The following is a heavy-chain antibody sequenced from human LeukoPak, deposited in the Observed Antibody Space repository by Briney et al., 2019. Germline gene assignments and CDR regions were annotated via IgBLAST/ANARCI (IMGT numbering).Heavy chain of an antibody. CDR2: IYSGSNN. Sequence: SEALSLTCGDSGGSMTITTYYWVWIRQPPGKGLGWMVSIYSGSNNYYAPSLKSRVTISIDTSKSQLYLQLTTVTAADTAVYYCARDTATYSASHGGQGTLVTV. V-gene: IGHV4-39*07. D-gene: IGHD1-26*01. J-gene: IGHJ4*02. CDR1: GGSMTITTYY. CDR3: ARDTATYSASH.